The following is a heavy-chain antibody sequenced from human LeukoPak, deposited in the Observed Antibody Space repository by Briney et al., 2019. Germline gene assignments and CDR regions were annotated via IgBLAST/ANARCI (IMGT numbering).Heavy chain of an antibody. Sequence: GGSLRLSCAASGFTVSSKYMNWVRQAPGKGLEWVSVIYSGGRTYYADSVKGRFTISRDNSKNMLYLQMNSLRAEDTAVYYCARDIYLANSLDVWGKGTTVTISS. D-gene: IGHD4-23*01. V-gene: IGHV3-53*01. J-gene: IGHJ6*04. CDR3: ARDIYLANSLDV. CDR2: IYSGGRT. CDR1: GFTVSSKY.